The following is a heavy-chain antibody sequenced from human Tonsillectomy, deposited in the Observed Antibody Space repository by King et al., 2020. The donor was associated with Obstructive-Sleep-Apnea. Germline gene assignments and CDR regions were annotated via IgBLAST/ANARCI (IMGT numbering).Heavy chain of an antibody. CDR1: GGSFSGYY. V-gene: IGHV4-34*01. CDR3: ARGDFWSETEA. Sequence: QVQLQQWGAGLLKPSETLSLTCAVYGGSFSGYYWSWIRQPPGKGLEWIGEINHSGSTNYNPSLKSRVTISVDTSKNQFSLKLSSVTAADTAVYYCARGDFWSETEAWGQGTLVTVSS. J-gene: IGHJ5*02. D-gene: IGHD3-3*01. CDR2: INHSGST.